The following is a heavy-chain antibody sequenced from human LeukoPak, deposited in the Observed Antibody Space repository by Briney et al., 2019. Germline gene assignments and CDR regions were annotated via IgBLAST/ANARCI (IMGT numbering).Heavy chain of an antibody. J-gene: IGHJ3*02. D-gene: IGHD3-16*01. Sequence: KSSEALSLTCTVSGYSISSGYYWGWIRQPPGKGLEWIGSIYHSGSTYYNPSLKSRVTISVDMSKNQFSLKLRSVTAADTAVYYCARTIGPIDIWSQGTMVTVSS. CDR1: GYSISSGYY. CDR2: IYHSGST. V-gene: IGHV4-38-2*02. CDR3: ARTIGPIDI.